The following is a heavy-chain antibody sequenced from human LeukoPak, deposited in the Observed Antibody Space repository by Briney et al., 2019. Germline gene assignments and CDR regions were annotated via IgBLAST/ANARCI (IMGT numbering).Heavy chain of an antibody. D-gene: IGHD4-17*01. CDR1: GFSLSSYS. J-gene: IGHJ4*02. Sequence: GGSLRLSCVASGFSLSSYSMNWVRQAPGKGLEWISFIHVSGGIIFYAESVKGRFTISRDNAKNSLFLQMNSLRAEDTAVYYCAKDEGPICLYGDCPFDYWGQGNMVTVSS. V-gene: IGHV3-48*04. CDR2: IHVSGGII. CDR3: AKDEGPICLYGDCPFDY.